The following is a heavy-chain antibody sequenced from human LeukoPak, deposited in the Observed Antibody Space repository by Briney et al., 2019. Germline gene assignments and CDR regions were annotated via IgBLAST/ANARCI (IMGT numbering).Heavy chain of an antibody. CDR1: GGSISSSSYY. J-gene: IGHJ6*02. V-gene: IGHV4-39*07. Sequence: PSETLSLTCTVSGGSISSSSYYWGWIRQPPGKGLEWIGSIYYSGSTYYNPSLKSRVTISQDTSKNQFSLKLSSVTAADTAVYYCARGLGSGYYYGMDVWGQGTTVTVSS. CDR3: ARGLGSGYYYGMDV. D-gene: IGHD3-16*01. CDR2: IYYSGST.